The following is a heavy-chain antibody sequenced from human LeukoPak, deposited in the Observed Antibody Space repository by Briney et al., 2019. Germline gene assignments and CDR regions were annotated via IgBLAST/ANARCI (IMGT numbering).Heavy chain of an antibody. Sequence: PGGSLTLSCSASGFTFSSYVMHWVRQAPGKGLEYVSSISTNGASTYYADSVTGRFTIFRDNSKNTLYLQMNTVRSEDTAVYYCVRDRPMIAIMDAFDIWGQGTMVTVSS. V-gene: IGHV3-64D*06. CDR3: VRDRPMIAIMDAFDI. CDR2: ISTNGAST. J-gene: IGHJ3*02. D-gene: IGHD2-21*01. CDR1: GFTFSSYV.